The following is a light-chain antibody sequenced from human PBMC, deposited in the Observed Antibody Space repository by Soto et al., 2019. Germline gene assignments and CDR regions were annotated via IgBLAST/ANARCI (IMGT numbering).Light chain of an antibody. CDR2: GVS. Sequence: ETMMTQSPATPSVSPGERATISCRAPQSVSSNLDCYQQKPGKAPRLLXYGVSTRATGIPERFSGSGSGTEVTLAISSLQSEDVELYCCQQYNNSPPTFGQGTKGDIK. CDR1: QSVSSN. CDR3: QQYNNSPPT. V-gene: IGKV3-15*01. J-gene: IGKJ1*01.